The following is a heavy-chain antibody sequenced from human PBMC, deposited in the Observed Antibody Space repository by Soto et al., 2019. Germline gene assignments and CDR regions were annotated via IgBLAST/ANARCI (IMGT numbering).Heavy chain of an antibody. Sequence: GESLKISCEAYGYRFSNYWIGWVRQMPGRGLEWMGIVYPGDSQTRYSPSFQGHVTISADKSIDTAYLQWSSLKASDTATYYCARPKYSTRTGAFDIWGQGTVVTVSS. J-gene: IGHJ3*02. CDR1: GYRFSNYW. D-gene: IGHD6-6*01. CDR2: VYPGDSQT. CDR3: ARPKYSTRTGAFDI. V-gene: IGHV5-51*01.